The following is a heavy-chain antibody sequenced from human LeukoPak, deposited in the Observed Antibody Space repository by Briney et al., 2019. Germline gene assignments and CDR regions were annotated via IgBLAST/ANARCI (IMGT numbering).Heavy chain of an antibody. CDR2: ISGSGGIT. V-gene: IGHV3-23*01. CDR3: AKTRAGNSSGRDPGWPMDY. D-gene: IGHD3-22*01. CDR1: GFTFGSYA. J-gene: IGHJ4*02. Sequence: PGGSLRLSCATSGFTFGSYAIYWVRQAPGKGLEWVSGISGSGGITYFADSVKGRFTISRDNSRNTVYLQINSLRAEDTALYYCAKTRAGNSSGRDPGWPMDYWGQGTLVTVSS.